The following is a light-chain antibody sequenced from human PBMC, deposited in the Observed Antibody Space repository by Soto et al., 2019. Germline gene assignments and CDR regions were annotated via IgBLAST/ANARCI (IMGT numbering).Light chain of an antibody. CDR2: NNS. V-gene: IGLV1-44*01. CDR1: SSNIGSNP. CDR3: AAWDDSLNGYV. Sequence: QSVLTQPPSASGTPGQRVTISCSGSSSNIGSNPVNWYQQLPGTAPKLLIYNNSQRPSGVPDRFSGSKSGTSASLASSDLQSEDEADYYCAAWDDSLNGYVFGTGTKVTVL. J-gene: IGLJ1*01.